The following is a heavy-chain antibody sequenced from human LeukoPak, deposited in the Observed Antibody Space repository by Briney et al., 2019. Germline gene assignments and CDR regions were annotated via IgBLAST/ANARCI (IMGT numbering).Heavy chain of an antibody. CDR3: VSPRGFSYGYFDY. Sequence: SETLSLTCTVSGGSISSSSAYWGWIRQPPGKGLEWIGSIYYSKNTYYNPSLKSRVTISADTSKNQFSLTLGSVSATDTAVYYCVSPRGFSYGYFDYWGQGTLVIVSS. D-gene: IGHD5-18*01. J-gene: IGHJ4*02. CDR2: IYYSKNT. CDR1: GGSISSSSAY. V-gene: IGHV4-39*01.